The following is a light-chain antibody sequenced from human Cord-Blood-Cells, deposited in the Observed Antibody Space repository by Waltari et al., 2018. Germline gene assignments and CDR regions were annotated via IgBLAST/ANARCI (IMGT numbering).Light chain of an antibody. V-gene: IGLV2-23*01. CDR1: SSDVGAYNF. Sequence: QSALTQPASVSGSPGQSITISCTGTSSDVGAYNFVSWYQQHPGTAPKLMIYEGSKRPSGVSNRFSGSKSGNTASLTISGLQAEDEADYCCCSYAGSSTYWVFGGGTKLTVL. J-gene: IGLJ3*02. CDR3: CSYAGSSTYWV. CDR2: EGS.